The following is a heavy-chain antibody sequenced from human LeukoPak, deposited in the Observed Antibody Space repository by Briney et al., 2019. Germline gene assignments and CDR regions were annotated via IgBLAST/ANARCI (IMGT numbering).Heavy chain of an antibody. J-gene: IGHJ4*02. CDR3: ARGGAGIQLWFDY. CDR2: IYYSGST. D-gene: IGHD5-18*01. V-gene: IGHV4-31*03. Sequence: SQTLSLTCTVSGGXISSGGYYWSWIRQHPGKGLEWIGYIYYSGSTYYNPSLKSRVTISVDTSKNQFSLKLSSVTAADTAVYYCARGGAGIQLWFDYWGQGTLVTVSS. CDR1: GGXISSGGYY.